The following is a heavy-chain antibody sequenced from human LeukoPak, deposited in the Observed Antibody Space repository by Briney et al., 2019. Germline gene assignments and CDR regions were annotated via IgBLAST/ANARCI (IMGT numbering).Heavy chain of an antibody. V-gene: IGHV3-11*06. Sequence: GGSLRLSCAASGFTFSDYYMSWIRQAPGKGLEWVSSISSSSSYIYYADSVKGRFTISRDNAKNSLYLQMNSLRAEDTAVYYCARDSCSSTSCYSYYYYGMDVWGQGTTVTVSS. CDR2: ISSSSSYI. CDR1: GFTFSDYY. J-gene: IGHJ6*02. CDR3: ARDSCSSTSCYSYYYYGMDV. D-gene: IGHD2-2*01.